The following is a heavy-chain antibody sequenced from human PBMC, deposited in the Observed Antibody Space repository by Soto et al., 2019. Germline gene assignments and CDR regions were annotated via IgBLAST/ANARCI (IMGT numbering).Heavy chain of an antibody. J-gene: IGHJ5*02. CDR2: ISTDNGNT. D-gene: IGHD6-19*01. Sequence: QGQLVQSGVEVKKPGASVRVSCKASGYTFISYGISWLRQAPGQGPEWMGWISTDNGNTNYAQRVQGRVTMTTDTSTSSAYMELRSLRSDDTAVYYCAGDGASDWRTRGNCFDPWGQGTLVTVSS. CDR1: GYTFISYG. CDR3: AGDGASDWRTRGNCFDP. V-gene: IGHV1-18*01.